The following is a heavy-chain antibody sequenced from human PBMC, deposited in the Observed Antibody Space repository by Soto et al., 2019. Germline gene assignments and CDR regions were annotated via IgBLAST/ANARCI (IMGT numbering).Heavy chain of an antibody. Sequence: QVQLVQSGAEEKKPGASVKVSCKASGYTFTSYAMHWVRQAPGQRLEWMGWINAGNGNTKYSQKFQGRVTITRDTXXXXXXXXXXXXXXXXXXXXXXXXHGSGWDYWGQGTLVTVSS. CDR3: XXHGSGWDY. J-gene: IGHJ4*02. V-gene: IGHV1-3*05. CDR2: INAGNGNT. D-gene: IGHD6-19*01. CDR1: GYTFTSYA.